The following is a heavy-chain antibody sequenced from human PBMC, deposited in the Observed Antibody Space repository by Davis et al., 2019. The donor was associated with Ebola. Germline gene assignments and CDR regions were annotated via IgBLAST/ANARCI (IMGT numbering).Heavy chain of an antibody. D-gene: IGHD3-3*01. V-gene: IGHV4-39*07. CDR1: GASISSRSYY. CDR3: ARDLSDFWSGYYGDYGMDV. J-gene: IGHJ6*02. CDR2: FSYGDNT. Sequence: MPSETLSLTCTVSGASISSRSYYWGWIRQPPGKGLEWVGSFSYGDNTHYYNPSLRSRVTISVDTSKNQFSLKLSSVTAADTAVYYCARDLSDFWSGYYGDYGMDVWGQGTTVTVSS.